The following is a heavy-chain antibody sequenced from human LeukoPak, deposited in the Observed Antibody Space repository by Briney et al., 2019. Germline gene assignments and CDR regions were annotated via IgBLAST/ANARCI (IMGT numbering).Heavy chain of an antibody. J-gene: IGHJ6*03. V-gene: IGHV3-23*01. CDR1: GFTFSSYA. D-gene: IGHD4-17*01. CDR2: ISGSGGST. Sequence: PGGSLRLSCAASGFTFSSYAMNWVRQAPGKGLEWVSAISGSGGSTYYADSVKGRFTISRDNSKNTLYLQMNSLRAEDTAVYYCARIDYGDSGRYYYYMDVWGKGTTVTVSS. CDR3: ARIDYGDSGRYYYYMDV.